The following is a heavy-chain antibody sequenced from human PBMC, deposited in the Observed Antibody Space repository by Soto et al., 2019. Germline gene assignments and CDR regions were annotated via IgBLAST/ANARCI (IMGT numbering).Heavy chain of an antibody. CDR3: ARYGSRYDFWSGPYYFDY. Sequence: QVQLQESGPGLVKPSETLSLTCTVSGGSISTYYWSWIRQPPGKGLEWIGYIYYSGSTNYNPSLKSRVTISVDTSKNQFSLKLSSVSAADTAVYYCARYGSRYDFWSGPYYFDYWGQGTLVTVSS. D-gene: IGHD3-3*01. CDR2: IYYSGST. CDR1: GGSISTYY. J-gene: IGHJ4*02. V-gene: IGHV4-59*01.